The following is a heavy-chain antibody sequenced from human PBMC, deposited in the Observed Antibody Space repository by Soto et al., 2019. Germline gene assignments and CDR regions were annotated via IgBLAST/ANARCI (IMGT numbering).Heavy chain of an antibody. J-gene: IGHJ6*02. D-gene: IGHD6-13*01. CDR3: ARGTPDSSSWYGYYYYGMDV. CDR2: INSDGSST. CDR1: GFTFRSYW. V-gene: IGHV3-74*01. Sequence: QPGGSLRLSCAASGFTFRSYWMHWVRQAPGKGLVWVSRINSDGSSTSYADSVKGRFTISRDNAKNTLYLQMNSLRAEDTAVYYCARGTPDSSSWYGYYYYGMDVWGQGTTVTVSS.